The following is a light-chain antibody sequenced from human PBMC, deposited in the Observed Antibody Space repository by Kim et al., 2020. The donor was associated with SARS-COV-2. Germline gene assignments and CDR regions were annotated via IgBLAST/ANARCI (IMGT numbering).Light chain of an antibody. CDR3: QQYGSSPQT. J-gene: IGKJ1*01. Sequence: EIVLTQSPGTLSLSPGDRATLSCRASQSVTNSYLAWYQQKPGQPPSLLIFAASIRAANIPDRFSGSGSETDFTLTINRLEPEDFAEYYCQQYGSSPQTFGQGTKVDIK. CDR2: AAS. V-gene: IGKV3-20*01. CDR1: QSVTNSY.